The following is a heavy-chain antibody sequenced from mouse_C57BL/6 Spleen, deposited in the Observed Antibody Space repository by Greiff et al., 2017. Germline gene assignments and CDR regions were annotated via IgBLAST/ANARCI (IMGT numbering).Heavy chain of an antibody. V-gene: IGHV1-66*01. D-gene: IGHD1-1*01. J-gene: IGHJ3*01. CDR1: GYSFTSYY. Sequence: VQLQQSGPELVKPGASVKISCKASGYSFTSYYIHWVKQRPGQGLEWIGWIYPGSGNTKYNEKFKGKATLTADTSSSTAYMQLSSLTSEDSAVYYCARSDKYGSSSFAYWGQGTLVTVSA. CDR3: ARSDKYGSSSFAY. CDR2: IYPGSGNT.